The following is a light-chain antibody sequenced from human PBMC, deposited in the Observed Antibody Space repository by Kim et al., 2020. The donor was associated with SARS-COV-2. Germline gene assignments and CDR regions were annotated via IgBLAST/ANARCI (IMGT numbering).Light chain of an antibody. CDR3: EQYNNVPLT. CDR2: DAS. J-gene: IGKJ4*01. Sequence: DIQMTQSPSSLSASVGDRVTITCQASQDIAKYLNSYQHKPGKPPKLLIYDASNLETGVPSRLSGSVSVTDYTFTISNVQTEDAATFYCEQYNNVPLTFGGGTKVDIK. V-gene: IGKV1-33*01. CDR1: QDIAKY.